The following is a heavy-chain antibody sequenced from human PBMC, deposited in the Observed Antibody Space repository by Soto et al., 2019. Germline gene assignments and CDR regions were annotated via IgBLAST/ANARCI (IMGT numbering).Heavy chain of an antibody. CDR1: GRSVSSDDYY. J-gene: IGHJ4*02. V-gene: IGHV4-30-4*01. CDR2: IYYSGRS. CDR3: AGTVILTGYYLREFDF. Sequence: SETLSLTCTVSGRSVSSDDYYWTWIRQPPGKGLEWIGNIYYSGRSNSHPSLESRVSISIDTSNNLFSLKLRSVTAADTAMYYCAGTVILTGYYLREFDFWGQGTLVTVSS. D-gene: IGHD3-9*01.